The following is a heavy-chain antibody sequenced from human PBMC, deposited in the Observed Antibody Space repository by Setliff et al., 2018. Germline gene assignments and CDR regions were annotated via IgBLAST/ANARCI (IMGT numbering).Heavy chain of an antibody. CDR1: GFTFSSYW. V-gene: IGHV3-7*01. CDR3: ARSTETFSGEDFYFFYYMDV. Sequence: PGGSLRLSCAASGFTFSSYWMSWVRQAPGKGLEWVANIKQDGSEKYYVDSVKGRFTISRDSSRNTLYLQMSSPRPEDTALYYCARSTETFSGEDFYFFYYMDVWGKGTTVTVSS. CDR2: IKQDGSEK. D-gene: IGHD4-4*01. J-gene: IGHJ6*03.